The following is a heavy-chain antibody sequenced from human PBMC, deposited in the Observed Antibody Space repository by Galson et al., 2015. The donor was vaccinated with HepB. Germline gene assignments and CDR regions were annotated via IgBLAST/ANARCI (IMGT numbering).Heavy chain of an antibody. Sequence: SLRLSCAASGFTVSSNYMSWVRQAPGKGLEWVSVIYSGGSTYYADSVKGRFTISRDNSKNTLYLQMNSLRAEDTAVYYCARTGYFDWLGNYYYYGMDVWGQGTTVTVSS. D-gene: IGHD3-9*01. J-gene: IGHJ6*02. CDR2: IYSGGST. CDR1: GFTVSSNY. CDR3: ARTGYFDWLGNYYYYGMDV. V-gene: IGHV3-66*02.